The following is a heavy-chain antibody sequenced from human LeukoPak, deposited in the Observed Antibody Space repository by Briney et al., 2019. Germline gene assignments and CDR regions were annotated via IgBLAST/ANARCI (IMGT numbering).Heavy chain of an antibody. V-gene: IGHV3-66*02. CDR3: ARGVPAAIRSNWFDP. CDR1: GFTVSSNY. Sequence: GGSLRLSCAASGFTVSSNYMSWVRQAPGKGLEWVSVIYSGGSTYYADSVKGRFTISRDNSKNTLYLQMNSLRAEDTAVYYCARGVPAAIRSNWFDPWGQGTLVTVSS. D-gene: IGHD2-2*01. J-gene: IGHJ5*02. CDR2: IYSGGST.